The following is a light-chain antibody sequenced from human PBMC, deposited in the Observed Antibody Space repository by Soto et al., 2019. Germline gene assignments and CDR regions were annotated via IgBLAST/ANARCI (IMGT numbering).Light chain of an antibody. CDR2: ATS. Sequence: ILLTQSPATLSVSPGERVTLSCRASQSLNINLAWYQQSPGQPPRLLIFATSTRATGIPARFSGSGSGTEFTLTIRSLQSEDFAVYYCHQYNNWWTFGQGTKVEIK. V-gene: IGKV3-15*01. CDR1: QSLNIN. CDR3: HQYNNWWT. J-gene: IGKJ1*01.